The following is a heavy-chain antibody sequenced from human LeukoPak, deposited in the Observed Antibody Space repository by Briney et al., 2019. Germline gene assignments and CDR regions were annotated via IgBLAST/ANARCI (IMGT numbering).Heavy chain of an antibody. D-gene: IGHD3-10*01. CDR2: IKQDGTEK. CDR1: GFTFTTYW. V-gene: IGHV3-7*04. CDR3: ARVSYYYGSGSYRPTAVYYFDY. Sequence: GESLRLSCAASGFTFTTYWMSWVRQAPGKGLEWVANIKQDGTEKYYVDSVKGRFTISRDNAKNTLYLQMNSLRAEDTAVYYCARVSYYYGSGSYRPTAVYYFDYWGQGTLVTVSS. J-gene: IGHJ4*02.